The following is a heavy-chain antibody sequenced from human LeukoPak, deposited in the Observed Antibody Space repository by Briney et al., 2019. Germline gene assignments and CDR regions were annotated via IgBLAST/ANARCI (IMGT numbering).Heavy chain of an antibody. CDR3: AREGRVSGYDFDY. D-gene: IGHD5-12*01. Sequence: GGSLRLSCAASGFTFSSYWMHWARQAPGKGLVWVSRINSDGSSTTYADSVKGRFTISRDNAKNTLYLQMNSLRVEDTAVYYCAREGRVSGYDFDYWGQGNLVTVSS. CDR1: GFTFSSYW. J-gene: IGHJ4*02. CDR2: INSDGSST. V-gene: IGHV3-74*01.